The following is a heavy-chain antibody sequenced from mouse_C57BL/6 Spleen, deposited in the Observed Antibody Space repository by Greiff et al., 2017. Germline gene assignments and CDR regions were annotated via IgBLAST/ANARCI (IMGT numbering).Heavy chain of an antibody. CDR2: IDPSDSYT. D-gene: IGHD1-1*01. J-gene: IGHJ1*03. CDR3: ARRGILQRTPYWYFDV. V-gene: IGHV1-59*01. CDR1: GYTFTSYW. Sequence: QVQLQQPGAELVRPGTSVKLSCKASGYTFTSYWMHWVKQRPGQGLEWIGVIDPSDSYTNYNQKFKGKATLTVDTSSSTAYMQLSSLTSEDSAVYYCARRGILQRTPYWYFDVWGTGTTVTVSS.